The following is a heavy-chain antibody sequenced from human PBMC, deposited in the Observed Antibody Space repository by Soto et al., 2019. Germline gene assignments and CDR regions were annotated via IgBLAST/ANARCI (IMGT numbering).Heavy chain of an antibody. J-gene: IGHJ4*02. D-gene: IGHD3-22*01. CDR1: GFTFSSYG. CDR3: AKDDSSGSDY. Sequence: GGSLRLSCAASGFTFSSYGMHWVRQAPGKGLEWVAVISYDGSNKYYADSVKGRFTISRDNSKNTLYLQMNSLRAEDTAVYYSAKDDSSGSDYWGQGTLVTVSS. CDR2: ISYDGSNK. V-gene: IGHV3-30*18.